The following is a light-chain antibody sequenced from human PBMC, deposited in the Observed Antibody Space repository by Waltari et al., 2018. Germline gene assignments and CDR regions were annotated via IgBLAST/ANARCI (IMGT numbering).Light chain of an antibody. CDR3: QEYDSLPVT. CDR2: KAS. CDR1: ESVKNS. Sequence: DIQMTQSPSTLSASVGDRITITCRTSESVKNSLAWYQQKPGKAPKVLIHKASRLEGGVPSRFSGSGYGTEFTLTISSLQPDDFATYYCQEYDSLPVTVGGGTRVEIK. J-gene: IGKJ4*01. V-gene: IGKV1-5*03.